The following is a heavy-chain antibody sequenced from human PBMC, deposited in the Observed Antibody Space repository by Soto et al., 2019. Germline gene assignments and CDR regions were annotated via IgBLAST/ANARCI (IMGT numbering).Heavy chain of an antibody. CDR2: ISWNSGSI. Sequence: GGSLRLSCAASGFTFDDYAMHWVRQAPGKGLEWVSGISWNSGSIGYADSVKGRFTISRDNAKNSLYLQMNSLRAEDTALYYCAKDKEYSSGWYEAFDYWGQGTLVTVSS. V-gene: IGHV3-9*01. D-gene: IGHD6-19*01. J-gene: IGHJ4*02. CDR3: AKDKEYSSGWYEAFDY. CDR1: GFTFDDYA.